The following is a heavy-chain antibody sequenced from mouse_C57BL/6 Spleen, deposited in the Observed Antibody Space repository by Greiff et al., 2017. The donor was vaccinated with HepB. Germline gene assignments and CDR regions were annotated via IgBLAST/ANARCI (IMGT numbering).Heavy chain of an antibody. J-gene: IGHJ2*01. CDR2: IDPETGGT. CDR3: TREGGAYYSNHGDY. D-gene: IGHD2-5*01. CDR1: GYKFTDYE. V-gene: IGHV1-15*01. Sequence: QVHVKQSGAELVRPGASVTLSCKASGYKFTDYEMPWVKRTPVHGLEWIGAIDPETGGTAYNQKFKGKSILTADKSPCTAYMELRSLTSEDSAVYYCTREGGAYYSNHGDYWGQGTTLTVSS.